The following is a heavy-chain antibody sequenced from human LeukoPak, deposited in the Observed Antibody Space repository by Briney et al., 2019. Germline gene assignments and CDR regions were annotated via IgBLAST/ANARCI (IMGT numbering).Heavy chain of an antibody. CDR1: GFTFSSYA. D-gene: IGHD2-15*01. V-gene: IGHV3-23*01. CDR2: ISGSGGST. J-gene: IGHJ4*02. Sequence: PGGSLRLSCAASGFTFSSYAMSWVRQAPGKGLEWVSAISGSGGSTYYADSVKGRFTISRDNSKNTLYLRMNSLRAEDTAVYYCARYCSGGSCYFDYWGQGTLVTVSS. CDR3: ARYCSGGSCYFDY.